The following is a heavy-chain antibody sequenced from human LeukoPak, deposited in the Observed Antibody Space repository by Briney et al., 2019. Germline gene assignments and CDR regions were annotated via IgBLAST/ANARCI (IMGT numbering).Heavy chain of an antibody. D-gene: IGHD3-9*01. V-gene: IGHV4-61*02. CDR3: ARDRMTGYSSEAAFDI. CDR1: GGSISSGGYY. Sequence: SQTLSLTCTVSGGSISSGGYYWSWIRQPAGKGLEWIGRIYASGSTNYTPSLKSRLTISLDTSKNQFSLKLSSVTAADTAVYYCARDRMTGYSSEAAFDIWGQGTMVTVSS. J-gene: IGHJ3*02. CDR2: IYASGST.